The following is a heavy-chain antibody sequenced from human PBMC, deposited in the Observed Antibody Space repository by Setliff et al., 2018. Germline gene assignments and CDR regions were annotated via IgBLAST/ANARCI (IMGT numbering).Heavy chain of an antibody. Sequence: NPSETLSLTCSVYGESFSNNYWSWLRQPPGKGLEWIGEINHSGSTNYNPSLTSRVTISVDTSKNQFSLKLSSVTAADTAVYYCARAQVVFAISAPVWYFEVWGRGTQVTVSS. V-gene: IGHV4-34*01. D-gene: IGHD2-21*01. CDR1: GESFSNNY. J-gene: IGHJ2*01. CDR3: ARAQVVFAISAPVWYFEV. CDR2: INHSGST.